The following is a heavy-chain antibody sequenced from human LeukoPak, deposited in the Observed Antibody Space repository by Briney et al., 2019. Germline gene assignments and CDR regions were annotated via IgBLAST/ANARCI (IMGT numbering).Heavy chain of an antibody. V-gene: IGHV3-21*01. D-gene: IGHD2-2*01. CDR1: GFTFSSYS. J-gene: IGHJ6*03. Sequence: GXSLLLSCAASGFTFSSYSMNWVRQAPGKGLEWVSSISSSSSYIYNEDSGKGRFNISRDNDKNALSLKMNSLRAEDTAVYYCARDSQGTSGYYYMDVWGKGTTVTVSS. CDR3: ARDSQGTSGYYYMDV. CDR2: ISSSSSYI.